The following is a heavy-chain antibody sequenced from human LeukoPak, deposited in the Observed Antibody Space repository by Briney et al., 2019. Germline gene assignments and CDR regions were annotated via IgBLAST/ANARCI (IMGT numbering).Heavy chain of an antibody. J-gene: IGHJ4*02. CDR3: ARDVYYYDGSGYPGGY. CDR2: ISAYNGNT. Sequence: RWASVKVSCKASGYTFTSYGISWVRQAPGQGLEWMGWISAYNGNTNYAQKLQGRVTMTTDTSTSTAYMELRSLRSDDTAVYYCARDVYYYDGSGYPGGYWGQGTLVTVSS. D-gene: IGHD3-22*01. V-gene: IGHV1-18*01. CDR1: GYTFTSYG.